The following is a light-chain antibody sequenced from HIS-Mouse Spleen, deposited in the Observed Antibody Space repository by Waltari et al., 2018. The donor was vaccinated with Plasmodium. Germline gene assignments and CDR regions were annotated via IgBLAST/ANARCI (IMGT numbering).Light chain of an antibody. CDR2: GAS. Sequence: EIVMTQSPATLSVSPGERDTLSCRASQSVSSNLAGYQQTPGQAPRLLIYGASTRATGIPARCSGSGSGTEFTLTISSLQSEDFAVYYCQQYNNWPAWTFGQGTKVEIK. CDR3: QQYNNWPAWT. CDR1: QSVSSN. J-gene: IGKJ1*01. V-gene: IGKV3-15*01.